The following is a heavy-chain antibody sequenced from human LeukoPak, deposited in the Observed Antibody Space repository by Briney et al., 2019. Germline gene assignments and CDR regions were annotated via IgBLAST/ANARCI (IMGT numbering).Heavy chain of an antibody. Sequence: GGSLRLSCAASGFTFSSYAMSWVRQAPGKGLEWVANINQDESSQYYVDAVRGRFTISRDNAKNSLNLQMNSLRADDTAVYYCAMKAVPRPRLHDAFDFWGQGTVVSVSS. V-gene: IGHV3-7*03. D-gene: IGHD5-24*01. CDR2: INQDESSQ. CDR1: GFTFSSYA. CDR3: AMKAVPRPRLHDAFDF. J-gene: IGHJ3*01.